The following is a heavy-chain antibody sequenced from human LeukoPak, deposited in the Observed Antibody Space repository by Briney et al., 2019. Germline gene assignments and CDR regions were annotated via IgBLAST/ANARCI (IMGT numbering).Heavy chain of an antibody. Sequence: GGSLRLSCAASGSSFSNYAMHWVRQAPGKGLEWVAVISYDGSNKYYADSVKGRFTISRDNSKNTLYLQMNSLRADDTAIYYCAKDAHDYSNYGWFDLWGQGTLVTVSS. CDR2: ISYDGSNK. CDR1: GSSFSNYA. D-gene: IGHD4-11*01. V-gene: IGHV3-30-3*02. CDR3: AKDAHDYSNYGWFDL. J-gene: IGHJ5*02.